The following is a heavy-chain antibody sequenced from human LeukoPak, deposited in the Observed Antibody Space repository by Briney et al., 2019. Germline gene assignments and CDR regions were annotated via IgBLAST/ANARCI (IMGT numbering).Heavy chain of an antibody. V-gene: IGHV3-7*01. J-gene: IGHJ4*02. D-gene: IGHD5-12*01. CDR2: IKHDEIEK. CDR3: ASGQRRQSGYNDY. CDR1: GATFSSYT. Sequence: LSGGSLRLSCAASGATFSSYTMSWVRQAPGKGLEWVANIKHDEIEKYYVDSVKGRFTISRDNAKNSLFLQMNSLRAEDTAVYYCASGQRRQSGYNDYWGQGTLVTVSS.